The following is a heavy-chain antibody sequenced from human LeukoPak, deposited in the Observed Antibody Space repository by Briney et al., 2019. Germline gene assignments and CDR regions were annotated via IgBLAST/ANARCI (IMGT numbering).Heavy chain of an antibody. CDR1: GYTFTGYY. CDR2: INPNSGST. V-gene: IGHV1-46*01. D-gene: IGHD5-24*01. Sequence: GASVKVSCKASGYTFTGYYMHWVRQAPGQGLEWMGWINPNSGSTSYAQKFQGRVTMTRDTSTSTVYMELSSLRSEDTAVYYCARDPPRRDGYTYRGPFDYWGQGTLVTVSS. J-gene: IGHJ4*02. CDR3: ARDPPRRDGYTYRGPFDY.